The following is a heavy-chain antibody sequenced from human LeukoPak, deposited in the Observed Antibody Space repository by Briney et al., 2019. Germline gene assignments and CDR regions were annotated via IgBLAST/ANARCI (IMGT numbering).Heavy chain of an antibody. V-gene: IGHV4-59*01. CDR2: IYYSGST. CDR1: GGSISSYY. D-gene: IGHD3-22*01. Sequence: KPSETLSLTCTVSGGSISSYYWSWIRQPPGKGLEWIGYIYYSGSTNYNPSLKSRVTISVDTSKNQFSLKLSSVTAAGTAVYYCARVPKYYYDSSGWTTDAFDIWGQGTMVTVSS. J-gene: IGHJ3*02. CDR3: ARVPKYYYDSSGWTTDAFDI.